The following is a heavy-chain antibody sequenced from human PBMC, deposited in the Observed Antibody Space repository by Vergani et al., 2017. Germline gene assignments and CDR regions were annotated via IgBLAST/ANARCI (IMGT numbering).Heavy chain of an antibody. J-gene: IGHJ4*02. CDR2: IYYSGST. V-gene: IGHV4-39*01. Sequence: QLQLQESGPGLVKPSETLSLTCTVSGGSISSSSYYWGWIRQPPGKGLEWIGSIYYSGSTYYNPSLKSRVTISVDTSKNQFSLKLSSVTAADTAVYYCARTKSDYDSRGFDYWGQGTLVTVSS. D-gene: IGHD3-22*01. CDR1: GGSISSSSYY. CDR3: ARTKSDYDSRGFDY.